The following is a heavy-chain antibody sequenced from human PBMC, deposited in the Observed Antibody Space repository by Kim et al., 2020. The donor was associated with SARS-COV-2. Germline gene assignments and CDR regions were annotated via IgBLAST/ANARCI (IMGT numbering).Heavy chain of an antibody. D-gene: IGHD3-3*01. J-gene: IGHJ4*02. V-gene: IGHV1-24*01. Sequence: ASVKVSCRVSGFALSGLSIHWVRKAPGKGLEWMGGFHPEDGKTVYAQTLQGRFSMTEDTTTDTAYMELRSLRSDDTAVYYCAAGGITILGLTVDYWGQG. CDR3: AAGGITILGLTVDY. CDR2: FHPEDGKT. CDR1: GFALSGLS.